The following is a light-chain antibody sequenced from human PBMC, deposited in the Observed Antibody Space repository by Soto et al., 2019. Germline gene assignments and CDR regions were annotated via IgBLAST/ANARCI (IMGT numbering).Light chain of an antibody. V-gene: IGKV1-27*01. CDR1: QGIYTH. CDR3: QTYDKAPWT. CDR2: AAS. J-gene: IGKJ1*01. Sequence: DIQMTQSPSSLSASVGDRVTITCRASQGIYTHLAWYQQKPGNAPKLLIYAASTLQSGVPSRFSASGSGTDFILPSSALQSEDVGTYFCQTYDKAPWTFGPGTRV.